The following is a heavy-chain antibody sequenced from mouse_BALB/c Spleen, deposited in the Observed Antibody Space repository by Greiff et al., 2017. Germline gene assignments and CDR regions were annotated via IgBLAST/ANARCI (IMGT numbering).Heavy chain of an antibody. J-gene: IGHJ4*01. D-gene: IGHD1-1*01. Sequence: VQLKQSGPSLVKPSQTLSLTCSVTGDSITSGYWNWIRKFPGNKLEYMGYISYSGSTYYNPSLKSRISITRDTTTNQYYLQLNSVTTEDTATYYCARWNYGTFYYAMDYWGQGTSVTVSS. V-gene: IGHV3-8*02. CDR1: GDSITSGY. CDR2: ISYSGST. CDR3: ARWNYGTFYYAMDY.